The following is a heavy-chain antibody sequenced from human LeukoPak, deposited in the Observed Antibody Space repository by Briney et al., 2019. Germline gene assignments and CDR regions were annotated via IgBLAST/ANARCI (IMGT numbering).Heavy chain of an antibody. V-gene: IGHV1-46*01. CDR1: GYTLTNNF. D-gene: IGHD5-24*01. J-gene: IGHJ5*02. CDR3: ARDNSLRDTAWWFDP. CDR2: INPSGDNT. Sequence: GASVKVSCKASGYTLTNNFMHWVRQAPGQGLEWIGIINPSGDNTWYAQRFQGRVTMTRDMATSTDYLEVSSLRSEDTAVYYCARDNSLRDTAWWFDPWGQGTLVTVSS.